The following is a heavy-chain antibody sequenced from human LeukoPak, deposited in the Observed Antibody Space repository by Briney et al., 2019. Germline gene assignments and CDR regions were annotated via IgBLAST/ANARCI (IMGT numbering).Heavy chain of an antibody. D-gene: IGHD3-10*01. J-gene: IGHJ1*01. CDR2: LNPNSGGT. V-gene: IGHV1-2*02. CDR3: ARDLDNYSGSGSYYNGDPLFQH. Sequence: ASVKVSCKASGYTFTGFCIHWVRQAPGQGLEWMGWLNPNSGGTNYAQNFQGRITMTRDTSISTGYMELSRLRSDDTAVYYCARDLDNYSGSGSYYNGDPLFQHWGQGTLVTVSS. CDR1: GYTFTGFC.